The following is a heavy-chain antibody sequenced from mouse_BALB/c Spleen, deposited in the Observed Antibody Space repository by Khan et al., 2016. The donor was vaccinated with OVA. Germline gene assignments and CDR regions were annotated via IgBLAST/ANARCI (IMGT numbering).Heavy chain of an antibody. D-gene: IGHD2-10*02. J-gene: IGHJ4*01. Sequence: VQLQESGPGLVAPSQSLSITCTVSGFSLTDYGVSWIRQPPGKGLEWLGVIWGGGSTYYNSALKSRLSISKDNSESQVFLKMNSLQTEDTAIYYCAKGVWSYYFTLDYWGQGPSVTVSS. CDR2: IWGGGST. CDR1: GFSLTDYG. CDR3: AKGVWSYYFTLDY. V-gene: IGHV2-6-5*01.